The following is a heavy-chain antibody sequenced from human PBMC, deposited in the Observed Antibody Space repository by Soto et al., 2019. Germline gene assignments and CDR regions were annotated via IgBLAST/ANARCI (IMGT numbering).Heavy chain of an antibody. J-gene: IGHJ5*02. D-gene: IGHD3-10*01. V-gene: IGHV1-2*02. CDR1: GYTFTRHC. CDR3: VRAHALGFSNWFDP. Sequence: GGSVKVSCKASGYTFTRHCMHWVGQAPGQGLEWVGRINPNRGDTHYAQKFQDRVTMTRDTAFSTAYMDLARLKSDDTAVYYCVRAHALGFSNWFDPWGRGTLVTVSS. CDR2: INPNRGDT.